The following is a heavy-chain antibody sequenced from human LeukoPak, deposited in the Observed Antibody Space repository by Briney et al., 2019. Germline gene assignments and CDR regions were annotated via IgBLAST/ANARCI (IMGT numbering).Heavy chain of an antibody. CDR1: GYTFTNHD. CDR3: ARDGGFLEWLLPGLIYYMDV. D-gene: IGHD3-3*01. V-gene: IGHV1-2*02. J-gene: IGHJ6*03. Sequence: ASVKVSCKASGYTFTNHDINWVRQASGQGLEWMGWMNPNSGGTNYAQKFQGRVTMTRDTSISTAYMELSRLRSDDTAVYYCARDGGFLEWLLPGLIYYMDVWGKGTTVTVSS. CDR2: MNPNSGGT.